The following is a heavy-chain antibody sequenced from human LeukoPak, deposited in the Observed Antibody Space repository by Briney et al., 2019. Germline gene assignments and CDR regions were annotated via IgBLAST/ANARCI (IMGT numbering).Heavy chain of an antibody. CDR1: GGSIRSYY. CDR2: IYYSGST. J-gene: IGHJ3*02. Sequence: SETLSLTCSVSGGSIRSYYWSWIRQPPGKGLEWIGYIYYSGSTNYNPSLKSRVTISVDTSKNQFSLKLSSVTAADMAVYYCAKAVVVSTTRLGPFDTWGQGTMVTVSS. CDR3: AKAVVVSTTRLGPFDT. V-gene: IGHV4-59*08. D-gene: IGHD3-22*01.